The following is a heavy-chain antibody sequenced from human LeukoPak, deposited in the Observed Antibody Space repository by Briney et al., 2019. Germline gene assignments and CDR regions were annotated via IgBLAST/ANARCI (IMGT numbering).Heavy chain of an antibody. J-gene: IGHJ4*02. CDR1: GFTFGDYA. V-gene: IGHV3-23*01. CDR2: ISGSGGST. D-gene: IGHD5-12*01. Sequence: GGSLRLSCTASGFTFGDYALSWFRQAPGKGLEWVSAISGSGGSTYYADSVKGRFTISRDNSKNTLYLQMNSLRAEDTAVYYCAKGDRGYSGLALSYWGQGTLVTVSS. CDR3: AKGDRGYSGLALSY.